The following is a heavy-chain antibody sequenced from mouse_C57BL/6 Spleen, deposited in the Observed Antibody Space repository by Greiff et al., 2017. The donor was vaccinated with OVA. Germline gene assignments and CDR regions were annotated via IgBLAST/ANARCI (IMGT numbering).Heavy chain of an antibody. D-gene: IGHD2-1*01. V-gene: IGHV5-4*01. CDR1: GFTFSSYA. J-gene: IGHJ2*01. CDR2: ISDGGSYT. CDR3: ARVGNWSYFDY. Sequence: EVQVVESGGGLVKPGGSLKLSCAASGFTFSSYAMSWVRQTPEKRLEWVATISDGGSYTYYPDNVKGRFTITKDNAKNNLYLQMGHLNSEDTAMYYCARVGNWSYFDYWGPGTTLTVSS.